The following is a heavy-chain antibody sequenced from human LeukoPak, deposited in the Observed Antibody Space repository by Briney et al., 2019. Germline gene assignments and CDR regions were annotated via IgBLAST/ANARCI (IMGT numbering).Heavy chain of an antibody. J-gene: IGHJ4*02. Sequence: GGSLRLSCAASGFTFSAYAIHWVRQAPGKGLEWVAVISYDSRNEYYADSVKGRFTISRDNSRNTLYLQMNSLRAEDTAVYYCPRGHSSGWFFDYWGQGTLVTVSS. CDR3: PRGHSSGWFFDY. V-gene: IGHV3-30*14. CDR1: GFTFSAYA. CDR2: ISYDSRNE. D-gene: IGHD6-19*01.